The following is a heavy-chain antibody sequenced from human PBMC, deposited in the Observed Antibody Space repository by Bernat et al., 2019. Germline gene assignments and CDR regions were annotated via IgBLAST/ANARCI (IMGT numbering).Heavy chain of an antibody. CDR2: IIPIFGTA. Sequence: QVQLVQSGAEVKKPGSSVKVSCKASGGTFSSYAISWVRQAPGQGLEWMGGIIPIFGTANYAQKFPGRVPITADESTSTAYMELSSLRSEDTAVYYCARSQTWYSGSYLDGYWGQGTLVTVSS. CDR1: GGTFSSYA. CDR3: ARSQTWYSGSYLDGY. V-gene: IGHV1-69*01. D-gene: IGHD1-26*01. J-gene: IGHJ4*02.